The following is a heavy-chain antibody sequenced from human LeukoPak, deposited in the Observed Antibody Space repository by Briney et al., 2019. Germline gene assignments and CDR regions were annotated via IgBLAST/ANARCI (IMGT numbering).Heavy chain of an antibody. J-gene: IGHJ4*02. CDR3: AKGLFYCSGGSCYSDFTYYFDY. CDR1: GFTFSSYA. CDR2: ISGSGGST. Sequence: GGSLRLSRAASGFTFSSYAMSWVRQAPGKGLEWVSAISGSGGSTYYADSVKGRFTISRDNSKNTLYLQMNSLRAEDTAVYYCAKGLFYCSGGSCYSDFTYYFDYWGQGTLVTVSS. D-gene: IGHD2-15*01. V-gene: IGHV3-23*01.